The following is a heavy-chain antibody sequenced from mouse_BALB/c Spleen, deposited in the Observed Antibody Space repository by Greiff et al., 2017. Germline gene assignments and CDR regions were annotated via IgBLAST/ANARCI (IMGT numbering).Heavy chain of an antibody. V-gene: IGHV1S81*02. J-gene: IGHJ2*01. D-gene: IGHD1-2*01. Sequence: VKLMESGAELVKPGASVKLSCKASGYTFTSYYMYWVKQRPGQGLEWIGEINPSNGGTNFNEKFKSKATLTVDKSSSTAYMQLSSLTSEDSAVYYCTITTAWGQGTTLTVSS. CDR2: INPSNGGT. CDR3: TITTA. CDR1: GYTFTSYY.